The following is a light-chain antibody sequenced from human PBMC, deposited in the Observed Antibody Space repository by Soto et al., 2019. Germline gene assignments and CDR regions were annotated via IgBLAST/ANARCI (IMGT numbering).Light chain of an antibody. CDR2: DAS. J-gene: IGKJ5*01. Sequence: EILMTQSPATLSVSPGERVTLSCRASQSVNNKLAWYQQKRGQAPRRLIYDASIRATGVPARFSGSGSGTEFTLTISSLQSEDFAIYYCQQYNNWPPITFGQGTLLEIK. CDR3: QQYNNWPPIT. V-gene: IGKV3-15*01. CDR1: QSVNNK.